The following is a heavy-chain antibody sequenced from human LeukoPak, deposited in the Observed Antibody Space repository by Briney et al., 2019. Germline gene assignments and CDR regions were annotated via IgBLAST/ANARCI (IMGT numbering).Heavy chain of an antibody. Sequence: QPGRSLRLSCAASGFTFSSYGMHWVRQAPGKGLEWVAVIWYDGSNKYYADSVKGRFTISRDNSKNTLYLQMNSLRAEDTAVYHCAKAWSGYSSRSPTGYWGQGTLVTVSS. CDR1: GFTFSSYG. D-gene: IGHD6-13*01. V-gene: IGHV3-33*06. CDR2: IWYDGSNK. CDR3: AKAWSGYSSRSPTGY. J-gene: IGHJ4*02.